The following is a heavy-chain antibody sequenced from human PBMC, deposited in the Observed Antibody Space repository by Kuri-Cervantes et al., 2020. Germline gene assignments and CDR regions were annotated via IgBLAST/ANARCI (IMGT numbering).Heavy chain of an antibody. Sequence: GGSLRLSCAASGFTFSSYGMHWVRQAPGKGLEWVANIKQDGSEKYYVDSVKGRFTISRDNAKNSLYLQMNSLRAEDTAVYYCARSKSNYDILTGYYVDYGTDLWGQGTTVTVSS. CDR1: GFTFSSYG. V-gene: IGHV3-7*03. CDR3: ARSKSNYDILTGYYVDYGTDL. D-gene: IGHD3-9*01. J-gene: IGHJ6*02. CDR2: IKQDGSEK.